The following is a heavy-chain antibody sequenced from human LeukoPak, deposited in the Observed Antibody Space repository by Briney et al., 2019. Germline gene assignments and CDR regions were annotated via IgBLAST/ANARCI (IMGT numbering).Heavy chain of an antibody. D-gene: IGHD6-6*01. CDR1: GFTFSSYA. CDR2: IWYDGSNK. CDR3: ARGRAYSSSSEIDY. V-gene: IGHV3-33*08. J-gene: IGHJ4*02. Sequence: QSGGSLRLSCAASGFTFSSYAMSWVRQAPGKGLEWVAVIWYDGSNKYYADSVKGRFTISRDNSKNTLYLQMNSLRAEDTAVYYCARGRAYSSSSEIDYWGQGTLVTVSS.